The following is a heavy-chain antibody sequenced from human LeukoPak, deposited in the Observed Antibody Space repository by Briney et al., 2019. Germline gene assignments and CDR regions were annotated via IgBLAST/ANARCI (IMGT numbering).Heavy chain of an antibody. Sequence: GSLRLSCAASGFTFSSYSMNWVRQAPGKGLEWVSYISSASGSIYYADSVKGRFTISRDNAKNSPFLQMNSLRAEDTAVYYCARFPAYCSSTSCYYDYWGQGTLVTVSS. CDR1: GFTFSSYS. V-gene: IGHV3-48*04. CDR2: ISSASGSI. CDR3: ARFPAYCSSTSCYYDY. J-gene: IGHJ4*02. D-gene: IGHD2-2*01.